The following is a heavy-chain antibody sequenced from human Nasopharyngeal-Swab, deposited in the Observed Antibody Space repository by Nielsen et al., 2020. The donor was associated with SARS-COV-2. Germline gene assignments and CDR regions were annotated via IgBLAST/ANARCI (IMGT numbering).Heavy chain of an antibody. V-gene: IGHV4-59*01. CDR3: ARGRAYCGGDCYSRFDY. Sequence: GSLRLSCAVYDGSLSGYYWSWIRQPPGKGLEWIGYIYYSGSTNYNPSLKSRVTISVDTSKNQFSLKLSSVTAADTAVYYCARGRAYCGGDCYSRFDYWGQGTLVTVSS. J-gene: IGHJ4*02. CDR1: DGSLSGYY. D-gene: IGHD2-21*02. CDR2: IYYSGST.